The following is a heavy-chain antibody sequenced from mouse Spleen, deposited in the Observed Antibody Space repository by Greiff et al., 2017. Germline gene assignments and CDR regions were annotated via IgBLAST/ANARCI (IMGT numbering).Heavy chain of an antibody. CDR1: GFTFSDYY. J-gene: IGHJ2*01. V-gene: IGHV5-16*01. Sequence: EVMLVESEGGLVQPGSSMKLSCTASGFTFSDYYMAWVRQVPEKGLEWVANINYDGSSTYYLDSLKSRFIISRDNAKNILYLQMSSLKSEDTATYYCAREGFYDYAYYFDYWGQGTTLTVSS. CDR2: INYDGSST. D-gene: IGHD2-4*01. CDR3: AREGFYDYAYYFDY.